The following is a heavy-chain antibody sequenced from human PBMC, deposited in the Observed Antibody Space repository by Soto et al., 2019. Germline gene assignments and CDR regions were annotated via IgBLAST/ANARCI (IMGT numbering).Heavy chain of an antibody. CDR1: GGSITSGDYY. J-gene: IGHJ5*02. D-gene: IGHD6-6*01. CDR2: IYYSGRT. CDR3: DRERPDGARLDP. V-gene: IGHV4-30-4*01. Sequence: QVQLQESGPGLVKPSQTLSLTCTVSGGSITSGDYYWSWIRQPPGKGLEWIGYIYYSGRTYYSPSLKSLFTISVDTSKNQFSLKLISVTAADTAVYYCDRERPDGARLDPWGQGTLVTVSS.